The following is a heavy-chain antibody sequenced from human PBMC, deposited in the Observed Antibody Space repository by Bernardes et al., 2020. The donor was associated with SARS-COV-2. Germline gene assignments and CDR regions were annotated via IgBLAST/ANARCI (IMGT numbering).Heavy chain of an antibody. CDR3: ARSVRSTGQRTFDF. D-gene: IGHD2-8*02. J-gene: IGHJ4*02. CDR2: IGSCVGNI. V-gene: IGHV1-18*01. CDR1: GYTFSDYG. Sequence: ASVKVSCKTYGYTFSDYGISWVRQAPGQGLEWMGWIGSCVGNIKYAQKFQDRMTMTTDTSTTTGYMELRNLRSDDTAVYFCARSVRSTGQRTFDFWGQGTLVTVSS.